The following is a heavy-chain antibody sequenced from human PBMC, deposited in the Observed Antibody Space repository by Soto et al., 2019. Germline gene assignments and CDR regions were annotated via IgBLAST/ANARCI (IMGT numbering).Heavy chain of an antibody. V-gene: IGHV1-3*01. CDR3: ALEMATLGAFDI. Sequence: KFQGRVTITRDTSASTAYMELSSLRSEDTAMYYCALEMATLGAFDIWGQGTMVTVSS. J-gene: IGHJ3*02. D-gene: IGHD5-12*01.